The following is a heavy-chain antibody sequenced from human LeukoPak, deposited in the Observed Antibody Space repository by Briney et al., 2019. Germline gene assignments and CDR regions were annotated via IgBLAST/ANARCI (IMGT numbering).Heavy chain of an antibody. Sequence: ASVKVSCKASGYTFTGYYMHWVRQAPGQGLEWMGWINPNSGGTNYAQKFQGRVTMTRDTSISTAYMELSRLRSDDTAVYYCARDILDIVVVPAARWVDYWGQEPWSPSPQ. CDR1: GYTFTGYY. D-gene: IGHD2-2*03. CDR3: ARDILDIVVVPAARWVDY. CDR2: INPNSGGT. V-gene: IGHV1-2*02. J-gene: IGHJ4*01.